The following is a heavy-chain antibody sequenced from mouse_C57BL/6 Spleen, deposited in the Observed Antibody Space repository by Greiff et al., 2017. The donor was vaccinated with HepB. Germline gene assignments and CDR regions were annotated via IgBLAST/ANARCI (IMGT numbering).Heavy chain of an antibody. D-gene: IGHD1-1*01. J-gene: IGHJ1*03. CDR1: GYTFTSYG. Sequence: VQLQESGAELARPGASVKLSCKASGYTFTSYGISWVKQRTGQGLEWIGEIYPRSGNTYYNEKFKGKATLTADKSSSTAYMELRSLTSEDSAVYFCARGATVVAVYWYFDVWGTGTTVTVSS. CDR3: ARGATVVAVYWYFDV. V-gene: IGHV1-81*01. CDR2: IYPRSGNT.